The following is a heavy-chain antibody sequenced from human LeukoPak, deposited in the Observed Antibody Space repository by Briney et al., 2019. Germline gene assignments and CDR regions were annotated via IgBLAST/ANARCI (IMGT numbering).Heavy chain of an antibody. CDR1: GGTFSSYT. Sequence: VASVKVSSKASGGTFSSYTISWVRQAPGQGLEWMGRIIPILGIANYAQKFQGRVTITADKSTSTAYMELSSLRSEDTAVYYCARERSYSGYYDAFDIWGQGTMVTVSS. J-gene: IGHJ3*02. CDR3: ARERSYSGYYDAFDI. D-gene: IGHD3-22*01. CDR2: IIPILGIA. V-gene: IGHV1-69*04.